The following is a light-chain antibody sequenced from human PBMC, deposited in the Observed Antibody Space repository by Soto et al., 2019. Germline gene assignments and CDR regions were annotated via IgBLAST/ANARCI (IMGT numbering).Light chain of an antibody. CDR1: QNVSSH. Sequence: PGERATLSCRASQNVSSHLTWYQQKPGQAPRLLIYDASNSATGIPDRFSGSGSGTDFTLTISSLEPEDFAVYYCQQRSNWPPEFTFGPGTKVDIK. CDR2: DAS. V-gene: IGKV3-11*01. CDR3: QQRSNWPPEFT. J-gene: IGKJ3*01.